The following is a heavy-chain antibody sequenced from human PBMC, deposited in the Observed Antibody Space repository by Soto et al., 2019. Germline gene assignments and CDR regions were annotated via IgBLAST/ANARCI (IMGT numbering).Heavy chain of an antibody. J-gene: IGHJ6*02. CDR1: GFTLGDYA. Sequence: GGSLRLSCTASGFTLGDYAMSWVRQAPGKGLEWVGFFRSKAYGGTTEYAASVKGRFTISRDYSKSIAYLQMNSLKTEDTAVYYCTSSSSFVAYYGMDVWGQGTTVTVSS. CDR2: FRSKAYGGTT. V-gene: IGHV3-49*04. D-gene: IGHD6-13*01. CDR3: TSSSSFVAYYGMDV.